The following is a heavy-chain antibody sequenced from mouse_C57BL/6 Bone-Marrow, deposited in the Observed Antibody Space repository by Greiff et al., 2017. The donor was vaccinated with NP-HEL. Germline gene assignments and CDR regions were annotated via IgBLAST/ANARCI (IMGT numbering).Heavy chain of an antibody. Sequence: VQLQQSGPELARPWASVTISCQAFYTFSRRVHFAIRDTNYWMQWGKQRHGQGLEWIGAIYPGNGDNSHNQKFKGKATLTADTSSSTAYMQLISLTSEDSAVYSFAWDYGSGYGYFDVWGTGTTVTVSS. V-gene: IGHV1-87*01. CDR2: GQGLEWIG. CDR3: SEDSAVYSFAWDYGSGYGYFDV. D-gene: IGHD1-1*01. CDR1: YTFSRRVH. J-gene: IGHJ1*03.